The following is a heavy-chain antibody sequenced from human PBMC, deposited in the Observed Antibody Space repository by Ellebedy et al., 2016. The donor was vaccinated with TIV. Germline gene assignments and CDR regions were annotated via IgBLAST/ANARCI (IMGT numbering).Heavy chain of an antibody. Sequence: MPSETLSLTCTVSGGSINTYYWSWIRQPPGKGLEWIGYIYYSGSTNYNPSLKSRVTIPVATPKNQFSLRLKSVTAADTATYFCARHGTVGPTAYYYYSGLDVWGLGTTVTVSS. V-gene: IGHV4-59*08. CDR3: ARHGTVGPTAYYYYSGLDV. CDR1: GGSINTYY. D-gene: IGHD1-26*01. J-gene: IGHJ6*02. CDR2: IYYSGST.